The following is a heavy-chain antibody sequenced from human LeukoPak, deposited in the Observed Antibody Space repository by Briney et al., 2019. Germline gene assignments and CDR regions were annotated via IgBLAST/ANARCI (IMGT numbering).Heavy chain of an antibody. J-gene: IGHJ4*02. CDR1: GGSISSSNW. CDR2: IYHSGST. V-gene: IGHV4-4*02. CDR3: ARRGVGGSWPIDY. Sequence: SETLSLTCAVSGGSISSSNWWSWVRQPPGKGLEWIGEIYHSGSTNYNPSLKSRVTISVDKSKNHFSLKLNSVTAADTAVYYCARRGVGGSWPIDYWGQGTLATVSS. D-gene: IGHD6-13*01.